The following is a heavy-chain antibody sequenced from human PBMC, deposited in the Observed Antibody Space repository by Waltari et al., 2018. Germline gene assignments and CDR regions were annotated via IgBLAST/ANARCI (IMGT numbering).Heavy chain of an antibody. CDR3: ARTYSSGWYPYYFDY. CDR2: IYYSGNT. J-gene: IGHJ4*02. D-gene: IGHD6-19*01. Sequence: QLQLQESGPGLVKPSETLSLTCTVSGGSISSSSYYWGWIRQPPGKGLEWIGSIYYSGNTYYNPSLKSRVTISVDPSKNQFSLKLSSGTAADTAVYYCARTYSSGWYPYYFDYWGQGTLVTVSS. V-gene: IGHV4-39*01. CDR1: GGSISSSSYY.